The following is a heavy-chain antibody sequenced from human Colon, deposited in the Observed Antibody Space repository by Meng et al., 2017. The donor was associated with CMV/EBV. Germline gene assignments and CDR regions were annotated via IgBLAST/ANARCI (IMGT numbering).Heavy chain of an antibody. CDR3: ARGGFQLPPDS. D-gene: IGHD6-25*01. V-gene: IGHV3-53*01. CDR2: IYSGDSR. Sequence: GGSLRLSCAASGFTVSSDYMSWVRQAPGKGLEWVSGIYSGDSRQYADSVKGRFAISRDNSENSLYLHMNSLRANDTAVYYCARGGFQLPPDSWGQGALVTVSS. CDR1: GFTVSSDY. J-gene: IGHJ5*01.